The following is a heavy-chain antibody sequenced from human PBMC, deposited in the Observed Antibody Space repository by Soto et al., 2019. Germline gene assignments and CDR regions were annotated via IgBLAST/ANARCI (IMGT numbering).Heavy chain of an antibody. CDR2: IYYSGST. CDR3: ARDNPDAFDI. Sequence: SETLALTCTVSGGSISSGDYYGSWIRQPPGKGLEWIGYIYYSGSTYYNPSLKSRVTISVDTSKNQFSLKLSSVTAADTAVYYCARDNPDAFDIWGQRTMVTVS. V-gene: IGHV4-30-4*01. J-gene: IGHJ3*02. CDR1: GGSISSGDYY.